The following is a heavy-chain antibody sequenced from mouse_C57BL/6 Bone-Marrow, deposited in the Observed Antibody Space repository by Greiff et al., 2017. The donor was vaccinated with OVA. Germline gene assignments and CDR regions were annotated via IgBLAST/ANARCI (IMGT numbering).Heavy chain of an antibody. CDR3: TRGYSNYYAMDY. Sequence: VKLVESGAELVRPGASVTLSCKASGYTFTDYEMHWVKQTPVHGLEWIGAIDPETGGTAYNQKFKGKAILTADTSSSTAYLELRSLTSEDSAVYYCTRGYSNYYAMDYWGQGTSVTVSS. CDR2: IDPETGGT. V-gene: IGHV1-15*01. D-gene: IGHD2-5*01. CDR1: GYTFTDYE. J-gene: IGHJ4*01.